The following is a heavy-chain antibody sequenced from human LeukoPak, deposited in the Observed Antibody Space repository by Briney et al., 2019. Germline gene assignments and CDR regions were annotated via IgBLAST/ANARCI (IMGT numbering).Heavy chain of an antibody. Sequence: ASVKVSCKASGGTFSSYAISWVRQAPGQGLEWMGRIIPILGIANYAQKFQGRVTITADKSTSTAYMELSSLRSEDTAVYYCARAPYCYGSGSLALFDPWGQGTLVTVSS. CDR2: IIPILGIA. CDR3: ARAPYCYGSGSLALFDP. CDR1: GGTFSSYA. D-gene: IGHD3-10*01. J-gene: IGHJ5*02. V-gene: IGHV1-69*04.